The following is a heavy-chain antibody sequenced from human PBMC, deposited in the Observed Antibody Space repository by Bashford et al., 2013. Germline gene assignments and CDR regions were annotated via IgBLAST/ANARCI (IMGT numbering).Heavy chain of an antibody. D-gene: IGHD1-1*01. CDR1: FTNY. CDR2: IQLSDSHT. CDR3: AKGTFAGGLDV. J-gene: IGHJ6*02. V-gene: IGHV5-10-1*01. Sequence: GESLKISCQGSFTNYISWLRQMPGKGLEWMGRIQLSDSHTNYSPSFQGHVTISADKSIGTAYLQWSSLQASDTAMYYCAKGTFAGGLDVWGQGTTVTVSS.